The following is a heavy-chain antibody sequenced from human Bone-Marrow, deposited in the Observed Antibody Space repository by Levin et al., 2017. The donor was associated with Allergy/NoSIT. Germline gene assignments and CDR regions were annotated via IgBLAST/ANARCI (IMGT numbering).Heavy chain of an antibody. CDR2: IYYSGST. CDR3: ARTTQYTSGWNLIDP. D-gene: IGHD6-19*01. Sequence: PSETLSLTCTVSGGSISSGGYYWSWIRQHPGKGLEWIGDIYYSGSTYYNPSLKSRVSISVEPSKHQFSLKLSSVTAADTAVYYCARTTQYTSGWNLIDPWGQGTLVTVSS. V-gene: IGHV4-31*03. J-gene: IGHJ5*02. CDR1: GGSISSGGYY.